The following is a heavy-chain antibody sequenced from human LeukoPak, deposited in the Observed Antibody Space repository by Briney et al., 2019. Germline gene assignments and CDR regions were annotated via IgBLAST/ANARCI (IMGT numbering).Heavy chain of an antibody. V-gene: IGHV1-3*01. J-gene: IGHJ4*02. CDR3: ARGTVTTLRGGFDY. D-gene: IGHD4-17*01. CDR2: INAGNGNT. Sequence: AASVKVSRKASGYTFTSYAMHWVRQAPGQRLEWMGWINAGNGNTKYSQKFQGRVTITRDTSASTAYMELSSLRSEDTAVYYCARGTVTTLRGGFDYWGQGTLVTVSS. CDR1: GYTFTSYA.